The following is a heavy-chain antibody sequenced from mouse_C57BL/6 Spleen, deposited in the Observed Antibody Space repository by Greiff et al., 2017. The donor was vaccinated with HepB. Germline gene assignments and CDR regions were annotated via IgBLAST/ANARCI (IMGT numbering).Heavy chain of an antibody. J-gene: IGHJ3*01. V-gene: IGHV3-6*01. CDR2: ISYDGSN. Sequence: VQLKESGPGLVKPSQSLSLTCSVTGYSITSGYYWNWIRQFPGNKLEWMGYISYDGSNNYNPSLKNRISITRYTSKNQFFLKLNSVTTEDTATYYGARDGAIYYGYDGAGFAYWGPGTLVTVSA. CDR3: ARDGAIYYGYDGAGFAY. D-gene: IGHD2-2*01. CDR1: GYSITSGYY.